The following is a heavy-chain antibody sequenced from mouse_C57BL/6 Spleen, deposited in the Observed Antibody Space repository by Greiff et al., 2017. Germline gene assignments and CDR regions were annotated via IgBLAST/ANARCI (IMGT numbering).Heavy chain of an antibody. V-gene: IGHV10-3*01. CDR3: VRDGAVVAKNAMDY. J-gene: IGHJ4*01. Sequence: EVKLVESGGGLVQPKGSLKLSCAASGFTFNTYAMHWVRQAPGKGLEWVARIRSKSSNYATYYADSVKDRFTISREDSQSMLYLQMNNLKTEDTAMYYCVRDGAVVAKNAMDYWGQGTSVTVSS. CDR2: IRSKSSNYAT. CDR1: GFTFNTYA. D-gene: IGHD1-1*01.